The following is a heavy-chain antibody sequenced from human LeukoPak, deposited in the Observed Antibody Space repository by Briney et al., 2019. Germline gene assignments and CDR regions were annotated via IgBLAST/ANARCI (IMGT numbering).Heavy chain of an antibody. V-gene: IGHV3-33*01. CDR2: IWYDGSNK. Sequence: GGSLRLSCVASGFTFSSNGMHWVRQAPGKGLEWVAVIWYDGSNKYYADSVKGRFTISRDNAKNSLYLQMNSLRAEDTAVYYCARLQYSFLYGSGSYGVDYWGQGTLVTVSS. CDR3: ARLQYSFLYGSGSYGVDY. CDR1: GFTFSSNG. D-gene: IGHD3-10*01. J-gene: IGHJ4*02.